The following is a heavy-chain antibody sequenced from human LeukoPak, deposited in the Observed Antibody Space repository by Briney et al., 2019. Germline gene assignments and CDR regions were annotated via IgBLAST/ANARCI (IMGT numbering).Heavy chain of an antibody. D-gene: IGHD3-16*01. J-gene: IGHJ4*02. Sequence: GGSLRLSCAASGFTFDDYGMSWVRQAPGKGLEWVSGINWNGDSTAYADSVKGRFTISRDNSKNTLYLQMNSLRAEDTAVYYCAKGTTGGDRGTLDYWGQGTLVTVSS. CDR1: GFTFDDYG. CDR3: AKGTTGGDRGTLDY. V-gene: IGHV3-20*04. CDR2: INWNGDST.